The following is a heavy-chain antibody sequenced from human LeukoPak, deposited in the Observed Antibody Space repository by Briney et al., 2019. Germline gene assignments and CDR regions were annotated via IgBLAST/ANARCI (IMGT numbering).Heavy chain of an antibody. CDR1: GYTFTSYG. CDR3: ATVEPRYNWNRAFDI. CDR2: ISAYNGNT. V-gene: IGHV1-18*01. D-gene: IGHD1-1*01. J-gene: IGHJ3*02. Sequence: GASVKVSCKASGYTFTSYGISWVRQAPGQGLEWMGWISAYNGNTNYAQKLQGRVTMTTDTSTSTAYMELRSLRSDDTAVYYCATVEPRYNWNRAFDIWGQGTMVTVSS.